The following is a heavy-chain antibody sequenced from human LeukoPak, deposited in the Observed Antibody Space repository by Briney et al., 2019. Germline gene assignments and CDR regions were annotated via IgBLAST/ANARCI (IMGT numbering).Heavy chain of an antibody. J-gene: IGHJ4*02. CDR2: ISYDGSNK. CDR3: AKIYSGYDGDYYFDY. CDR1: GFTFSSYA. V-gene: IGHV3-30*18. D-gene: IGHD5-12*01. Sequence: GGSLRLSCAASGFTFSSYAMSWVRQAPGKGLEWVAVISYDGSNKYYADSVKGRFTISRDNSKNTLYLQMNSLRAEDTAVYYCAKIYSGYDGDYYFDYWGQGTLVTVSS.